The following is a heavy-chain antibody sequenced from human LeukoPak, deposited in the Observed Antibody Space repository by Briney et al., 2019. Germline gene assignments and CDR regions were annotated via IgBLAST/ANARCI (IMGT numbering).Heavy chain of an antibody. J-gene: IGHJ4*02. CDR1: GYSISSGYY. CDR3: ARGRGGQWLANFDY. CDR2: TYHSGST. D-gene: IGHD6-19*01. Sequence: SETLSLTCAVSGYSISSGYYWGWIRPPPGKGLEWIGSTYHSGSTYYNPSLKSRVTISVDTSKNQFSLKLSSVTAADTAVYYCARGRGGQWLANFDYWGQGTLVTVSS. V-gene: IGHV4-38-2*01.